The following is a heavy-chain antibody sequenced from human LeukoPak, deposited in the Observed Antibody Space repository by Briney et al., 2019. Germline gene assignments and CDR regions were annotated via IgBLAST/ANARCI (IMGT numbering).Heavy chain of an antibody. CDR3: AKDAAGPEY. Sequence: GGSLRLSCVVSGLTFSSYSMSWVRQAPGKGLDWVSGISASGGDTWYPDSVKGRFTISRDNSKNTLFLRVSSLRVEDTAMYYCAKDAAGPEYWGQGTLVTVSS. CDR1: GLTFSSYS. J-gene: IGHJ4*02. CDR2: ISASGGDT. D-gene: IGHD6-13*01. V-gene: IGHV3-23*01.